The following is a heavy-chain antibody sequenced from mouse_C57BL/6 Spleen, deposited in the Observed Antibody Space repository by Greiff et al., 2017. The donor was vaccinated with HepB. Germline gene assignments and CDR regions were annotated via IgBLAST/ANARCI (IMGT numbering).Heavy chain of an antibody. Sequence: QVQLQQPGAELVMPGASVKLSCKASGYTFTSYWMHWVKQRPGQGLEWIGEIDPSDSYTNYNQKFKGKSTLTVDKSSSTAYMQLRSLTSDDSAVYFCSRYDGFFDFWGQGTPLPVSS. J-gene: IGHJ2*01. D-gene: IGHD2-3*01. CDR2: IDPSDSYT. CDR3: SRYDGFFDF. CDR1: GYTFTSYW. V-gene: IGHV1-69*01.